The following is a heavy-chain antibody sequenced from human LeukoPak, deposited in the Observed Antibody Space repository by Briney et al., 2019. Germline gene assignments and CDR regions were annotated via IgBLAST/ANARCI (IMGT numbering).Heavy chain of an antibody. Sequence: KTSETLSLTCTVSGGSISSYYWSWIRQPPGKGLEWIGYIYYSGSTNYNPSLKSRVTISVDTSKNQFSLKLSSVTAADTAVYYCASVAAAGLWGAFDIWGQGTMVTVSS. D-gene: IGHD6-13*01. CDR3: ASVAAAGLWGAFDI. CDR2: IYYSGST. CDR1: GGSISSYY. V-gene: IGHV4-59*08. J-gene: IGHJ3*02.